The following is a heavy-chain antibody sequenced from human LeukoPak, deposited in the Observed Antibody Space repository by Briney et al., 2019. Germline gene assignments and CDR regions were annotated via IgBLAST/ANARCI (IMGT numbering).Heavy chain of an antibody. CDR1: GGTFSSYA. CDR3: ARVLYCGGDCYYFDY. D-gene: IGHD2-21*02. CDR2: IIPIFGTA. V-gene: IGHV1-69*06. Sequence: SVKVSCKASGGTFSSYAISWVRQAPGQGLEWMGGIIPIFGTANYAQKFQGRVTITADKSTSTAYMELSSLRSEDTAVYYCARVLYCGGDCYYFDYWGQGTLVTVSS. J-gene: IGHJ4*02.